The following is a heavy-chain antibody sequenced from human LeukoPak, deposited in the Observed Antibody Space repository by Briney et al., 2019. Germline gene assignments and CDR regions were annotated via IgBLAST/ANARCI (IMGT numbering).Heavy chain of an antibody. CDR2: MHHSGST. CDR3: ACAPYYWVSDY. D-gene: IGHD3-22*01. CDR1: GGSISSSRYY. V-gene: IGHV4-39*01. J-gene: IGHJ4*02. Sequence: SETLSLTCTVSGGSISSSRYYWGWIRQPPGKGLEWIGSMHHSGSTYYNPSLKSRVSISVDTSKKQLSLKLNSVTAADTAVYYCACAPYYWVSDYWGQGTLVTVSS.